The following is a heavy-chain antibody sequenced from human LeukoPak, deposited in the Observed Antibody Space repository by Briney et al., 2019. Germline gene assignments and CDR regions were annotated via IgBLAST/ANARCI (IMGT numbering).Heavy chain of an antibody. CDR1: GFTFSSYG. Sequence: PGGFLRLSCAASGFTFSSYGMHWVRQAPGKGLEWVAFIRYDGSNKYYADSVKGRFTISRDNSKNTLYLQMNSLRAEDTAVYYCANTPDSYDFWSGYEPNWFDPWGQGTLVTVSS. V-gene: IGHV3-30*02. J-gene: IGHJ5*02. D-gene: IGHD3-3*01. CDR2: IRYDGSNK. CDR3: ANTPDSYDFWSGYEPNWFDP.